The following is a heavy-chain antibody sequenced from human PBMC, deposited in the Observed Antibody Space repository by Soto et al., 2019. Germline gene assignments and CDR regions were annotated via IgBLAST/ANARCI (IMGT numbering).Heavy chain of an antibody. D-gene: IGHD3-3*01. V-gene: IGHV3-23*01. CDR3: AKGSITIFGVVDSMNY. J-gene: IGHJ4*02. CDR1: GFTFSSYA. CDR2: ISGSGGST. Sequence: EVQLLESGGGLVQPGGSLRLSCAASGFTFSSYAMSWVRQAPGKGLEWVSAISGSGGSTYYADSVKGRFTISRDNSKNTLDLQRNSLRAEDTAVYYCAKGSITIFGVVDSMNYWGQGTLVTVSS.